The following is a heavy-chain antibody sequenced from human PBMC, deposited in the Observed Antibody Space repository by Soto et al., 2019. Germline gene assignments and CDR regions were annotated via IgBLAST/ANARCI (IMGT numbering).Heavy chain of an antibody. CDR2: IYYSGRT. J-gene: IGHJ3*02. CDR3: ARDVDSTILKPNDAFGI. V-gene: IGHV4-30-4*01. D-gene: IGHD5-18*01. CDR1: GDSIFGGDYY. Sequence: SETLSLTGTVSGDSIFGGDYYWSWIRQAPGKGLQRVGSIYYSGRTYYNPSLESRIAMTVDTSQNQFSLKLSSVTAADSAVYFCARDVDSTILKPNDAFGIWGQGSMVTVSS.